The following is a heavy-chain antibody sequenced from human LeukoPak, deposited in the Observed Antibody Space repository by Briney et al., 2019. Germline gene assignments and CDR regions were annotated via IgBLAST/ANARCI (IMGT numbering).Heavy chain of an antibody. CDR3: AKGSLQWLVLLYY. V-gene: IGHV3-53*01. CDR1: GFTVSSNY. Sequence: GGSLRLSCAASGFTVSSNYMSWVRQAPGKGLEWVSVIYSGGSTYYADSVKGRFTISRDNSKNTLYLQMNSLRAEDTAVYYCAKGSLQWLVLLYYWGQGTLVTVSS. D-gene: IGHD6-19*01. J-gene: IGHJ4*02. CDR2: IYSGGST.